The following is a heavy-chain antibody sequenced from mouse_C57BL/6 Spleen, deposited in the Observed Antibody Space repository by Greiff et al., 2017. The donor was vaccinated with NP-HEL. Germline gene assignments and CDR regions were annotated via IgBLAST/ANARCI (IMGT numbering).Heavy chain of an antibody. CDR1: GYSITSGYY. J-gene: IGHJ2*01. V-gene: IGHV3-6*01. CDR3: ARLGRDYFDY. CDR2: ISYDGSN. Sequence: EVQLVESGPGLVKPSQSLSLTCSVTGYSITSGYYWNWIRQFPGNKLEWMGYISYDGSNNYNPSLKNRISITRDTSKNQFFLKLNSVTTEDTATYYGARLGRDYFDYWGQGTTLTVSS. D-gene: IGHD4-1*01.